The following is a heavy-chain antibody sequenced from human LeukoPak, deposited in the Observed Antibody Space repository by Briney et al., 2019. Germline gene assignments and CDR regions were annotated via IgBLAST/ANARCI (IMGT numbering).Heavy chain of an antibody. V-gene: IGHV5-51*01. CDR1: GYTFTTYW. Sequence: AESLMISCKGSGYTFTTYWIACVRQMPRKGLEWMGISYPGDYDTRYSPSYQGQVTISADKSISTAYLQWSKLKASDTAMYYCARNYGSGNYYTPSDYWGQGTLVTVSS. CDR3: ARNYGSGNYYTPSDY. D-gene: IGHD3-10*01. CDR2: SYPGDYDT. J-gene: IGHJ4*02.